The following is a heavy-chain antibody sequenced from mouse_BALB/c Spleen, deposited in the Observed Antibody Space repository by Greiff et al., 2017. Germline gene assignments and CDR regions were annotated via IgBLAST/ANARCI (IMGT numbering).Heavy chain of an antibody. CDR3: ARTRKVYAMDY. Sequence: VQLQQPGAELVKPGASVKLSCKASGYTFTSYWMHWVKQRPGQGLEWIGEINPSNGRTNYNEKFKGKATLTIDTSSSTAYMQLSSLTSEDSAVYFCARTRKVYAMDYWGQGTSVTVSS. V-gene: IGHV1S81*02. J-gene: IGHJ4*01. CDR2: INPSNGRT. CDR1: GYTFTSYW.